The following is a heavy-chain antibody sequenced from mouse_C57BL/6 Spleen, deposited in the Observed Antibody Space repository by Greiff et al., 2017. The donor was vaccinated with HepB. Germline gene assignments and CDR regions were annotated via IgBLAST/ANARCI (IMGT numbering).Heavy chain of an antibody. D-gene: IGHD4-1*01. Sequence: VQLQQSGAELVKPGASVKISCKASGYAFSSYWMNWVKQRPGKGLEWIGQIYPGDGDTNYNGKFKGKATLTADKSSSTAYMQLSSLTSEDSAVYFCARRELTGTFDYWGQGTSVTVSS. CDR1: GYAFSSYW. CDR2: IYPGDGDT. CDR3: ARRELTGTFDY. J-gene: IGHJ4*01. V-gene: IGHV1-80*01.